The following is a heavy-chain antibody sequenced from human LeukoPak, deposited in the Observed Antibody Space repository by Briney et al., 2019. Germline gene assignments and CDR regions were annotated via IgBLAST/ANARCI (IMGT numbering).Heavy chain of an antibody. V-gene: IGHV1-2*02. J-gene: IGHJ5*02. CDR2: INPNSGGT. D-gene: IGHD3-10*01. CDR3: ARIDYGSGSYYNSGWFDP. CDR1: GYTFTGYY. Sequence: ASVTVSFKASGYTFTGYYMHWVRQAPGQGLEWMGWINPNSGGTNYARKFQGRVTMTRDTSISTAYMELSRLRSDDTAVYYCARIDYGSGSYYNSGWFDPWGQGTLVTVSS.